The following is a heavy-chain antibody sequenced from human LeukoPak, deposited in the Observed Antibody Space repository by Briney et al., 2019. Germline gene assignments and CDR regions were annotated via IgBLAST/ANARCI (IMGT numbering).Heavy chain of an antibody. CDR2: IYTSGST. V-gene: IGHV4-4*07. Sequence: SETLSLTCTVSGGSISSYYWSWIRQPAGKGLEWIGRIYTSGSTNYNPSLKSRVTISVDTSKNQFSLKLSSVTAADTAVYYCARGPLLFGEPDSYYFDYWGQGTLVTVSS. CDR3: ARGPLLFGEPDSYYFDY. D-gene: IGHD3-10*01. J-gene: IGHJ4*02. CDR1: GGSISSYY.